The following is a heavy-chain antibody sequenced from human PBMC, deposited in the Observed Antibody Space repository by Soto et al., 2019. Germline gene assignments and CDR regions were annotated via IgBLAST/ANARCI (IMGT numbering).Heavy chain of an antibody. V-gene: IGHV4-39*01. Sequence: SETLSHTCTVSGCSIYRGGYYWGGIRQPPGRGLEWIGNIDYNGVTYSNPSLKSRVTISRDTSKNQFSLKLTSVTAADTALYYCGKVLVGATGHTDSDSWGPGTLVTVSS. CDR1: GCSIYRGGYY. CDR3: GKVLVGATGHTDSDS. CDR2: IDYNGVT. D-gene: IGHD2-15*01. J-gene: IGHJ4*02.